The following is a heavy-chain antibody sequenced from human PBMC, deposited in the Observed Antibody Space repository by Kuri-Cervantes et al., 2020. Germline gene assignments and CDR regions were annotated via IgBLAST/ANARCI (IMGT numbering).Heavy chain of an antibody. CDR3: ARGYGDYVGWFDP. CDR2: IWYDGSNK. D-gene: IGHD4-17*01. Sequence: LSLTCAASGFTFSSYWMSWVRQAPGKGLEWVAVIWYDGSNKYYADSVKGRFTISRDNSKNTLYLQMNSLRAEDTAVYYCARGYGDYVGWFDPWGQGTLVTVSS. CDR1: GFTFSSYW. J-gene: IGHJ5*02. V-gene: IGHV3-33*08.